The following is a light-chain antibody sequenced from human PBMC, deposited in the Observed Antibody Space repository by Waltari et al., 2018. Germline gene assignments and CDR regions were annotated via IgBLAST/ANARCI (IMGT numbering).Light chain of an antibody. CDR3: SSRELSGHVV. Sequence: SSDLTQDPAVSVALGQTVRITCQGDILRTYYGNWCRQKPGQPPELVIYGKNNRPSGSPDRFSASSSGNTASLIITGAQAEDEAEYYCSSRELSGHVVFGGGTRLTVL. CDR2: GKN. CDR1: ILRTYY. J-gene: IGLJ2*01. V-gene: IGLV3-19*01.